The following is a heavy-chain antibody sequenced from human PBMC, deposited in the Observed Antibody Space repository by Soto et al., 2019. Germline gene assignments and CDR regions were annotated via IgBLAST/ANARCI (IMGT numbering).Heavy chain of an antibody. Sequence: QVQLVQSGAEVKKPGASVKVSCQASGYAFSNNDISWVRQGTGQGLEWMGWMNPYSGNGGYAQKFQGRVTMTTDTSTSTAYMELSSLTSDDTAIYYCARMATSGTLNWFDPWGQGTLVTVSS. CDR2: MNPYSGNG. CDR1: GYAFSNND. V-gene: IGHV1-8*01. CDR3: ARMATSGTLNWFDP. J-gene: IGHJ5*02.